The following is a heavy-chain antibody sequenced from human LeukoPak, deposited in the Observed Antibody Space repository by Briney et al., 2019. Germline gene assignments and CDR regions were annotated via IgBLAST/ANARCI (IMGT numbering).Heavy chain of an antibody. CDR2: INWNGGST. V-gene: IGHV3-20*04. CDR1: GFTFDDYA. Sequence: PGGSLRLSCTTSGFTFDDYAMNWVRQVPGKGLEWVSGINWNGGSTGYADSVKGRFTISRDNAKNSLYLQMNSLRAEDTAVYYCARWCSELPDDAFDIWGQGTMVTVSS. D-gene: IGHD4/OR15-4a*01. J-gene: IGHJ3*02. CDR3: ARWCSELPDDAFDI.